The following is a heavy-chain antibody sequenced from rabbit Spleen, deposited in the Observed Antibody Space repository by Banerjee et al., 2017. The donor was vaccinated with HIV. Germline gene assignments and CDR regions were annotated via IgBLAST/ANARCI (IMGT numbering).Heavy chain of an antibody. J-gene: IGHJ4*01. CDR2: IYGGSSGTC. CDR3: ARETSSGWGFVSFYIRL. D-gene: IGHD4-1*01. V-gene: IGHV1S40*01. CDR1: GFDFSSGHY. Sequence: QSLEESGGDRVKPGASLTLTCTASGFDFSSGHYISWVRQAPGKGLEWIAYIYGGSSGTCSYARWAKGRFTLPKPKSATVTLQMPSLAAADTAIYFCARETSSGWGFVSFYIRLWGQGTLVTVS.